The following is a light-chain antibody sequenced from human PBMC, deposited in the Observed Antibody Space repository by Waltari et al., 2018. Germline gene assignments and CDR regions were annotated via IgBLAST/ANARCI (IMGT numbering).Light chain of an antibody. J-gene: IGLJ2*01. CDR2: DAN. CDR1: STNVGTYKY. CDR3: CSSVVSYTVV. Sequence: QSALTQPRSVSGSPGQSVTVSCTGTSTNVGTYKYISWYQHHPSRAPKLLIFDANKRPSGVPDRFSGSKSDNTASLTISGLRPEDEAYYYCCSSVVSYTVVFGGGTKVTVL. V-gene: IGLV2-11*01.